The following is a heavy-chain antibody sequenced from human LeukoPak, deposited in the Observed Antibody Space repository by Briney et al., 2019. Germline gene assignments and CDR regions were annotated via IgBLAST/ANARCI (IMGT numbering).Heavy chain of an antibody. CDR2: IKSKTDGGTT. Sequence: PGGSLRLSCAASGFTFSNAWMSWVRQAPGEGLELVVRIKSKTDGGTTDYAAPVKGRFTISRDDSKNTLYLQMNSLKTEDTAVYYCTTDRGYSSSWYGSPYYYMDVWGKGTTVTVSS. J-gene: IGHJ6*03. D-gene: IGHD6-13*01. CDR1: GFTFSNAW. V-gene: IGHV3-15*01. CDR3: TTDRGYSSSWYGSPYYYMDV.